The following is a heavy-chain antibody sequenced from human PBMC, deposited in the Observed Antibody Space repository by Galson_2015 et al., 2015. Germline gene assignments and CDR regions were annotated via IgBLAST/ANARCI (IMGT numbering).Heavy chain of an antibody. CDR2: NSSTTTYI. D-gene: IGHD3-3*01. CDR1: EFTFSSYY. J-gene: IGHJ4*02. CDR3: ARQILDYDFWSGYYPTNFDY. Sequence: SLRLSCAASEFTFSSYYMSWVRQAPGKGLEWVSSNSSTTTYIYYADSVKGRFTISRDNAKNSLYLQMNSLGAEDTAVYYCARQILDYDFWSGYYPTNFDYWGQGTLVTVSS. V-gene: IGHV3-21*01.